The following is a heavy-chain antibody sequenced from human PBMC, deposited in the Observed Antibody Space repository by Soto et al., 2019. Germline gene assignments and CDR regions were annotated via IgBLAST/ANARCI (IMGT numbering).Heavy chain of an antibody. CDR2: IYSGGST. Sequence: PGGSLRLSCAASGFTVSSNYMSWVRQAPGKGLEWVSVIYSGGSTYYADSVKGRFTISRDNSKNTLYLQMNSLRAEDTAVYYCARAQYGDYTTYYFDYWGRGTLVTVSS. V-gene: IGHV3-53*01. CDR1: GFTVSSNY. CDR3: ARAQYGDYTTYYFDY. J-gene: IGHJ4*02. D-gene: IGHD4-17*01.